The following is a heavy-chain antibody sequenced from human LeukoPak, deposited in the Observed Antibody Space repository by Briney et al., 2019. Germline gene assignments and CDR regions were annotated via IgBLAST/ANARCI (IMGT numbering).Heavy chain of an antibody. CDR2: IIPIFGTA. V-gene: IGHV1-69*05. D-gene: IGHD4-17*01. Sequence: SVKVSCKASGVTFSSYAISLVRKAPGQGLEWMGGIIPIFGTANYAQKFQGRVTITTDESTSTAYMELSSLRSEDTAVYYCARVYGDYGVTYYFDYWDQGTEVTVSS. CDR3: ARVYGDYGVTYYFDY. J-gene: IGHJ4*01. CDR1: GVTFSSYA.